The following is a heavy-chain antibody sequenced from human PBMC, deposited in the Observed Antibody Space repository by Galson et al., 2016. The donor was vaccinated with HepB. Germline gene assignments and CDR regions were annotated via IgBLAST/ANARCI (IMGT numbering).Heavy chain of an antibody. CDR2: ISTSDDYS. Sequence: SLRLSCAGFGFPFSDYYMGWIRQAPGKGLEWVAYISTSDDYSAYADSVKGRFTISRDNANNSVSLQMNSLGVGDTGIYYCARGMARATNFWGQGTPVIVSS. V-gene: IGHV3-11*06. D-gene: IGHD1/OR15-1a*01. J-gene: IGHJ4*02. CDR1: GFPFSDYY. CDR3: ARGMARATNF.